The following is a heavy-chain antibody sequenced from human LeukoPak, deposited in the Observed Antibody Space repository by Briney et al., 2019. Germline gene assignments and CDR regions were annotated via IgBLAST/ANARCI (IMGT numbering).Heavy chain of an antibody. J-gene: IGHJ6*04. CDR3: ARDSMVRGWDV. Sequence: SETLSLTCTVSGGSISSGSYYWSWIRQPAGKGLEWIGRIYTSGSTNYNPSLKSRVTISVDTSKNQFSLKLSSVTAADTAVYYCARDSMVRGWDVWDKGTTVTVSS. CDR1: GGSISSGSYY. V-gene: IGHV4-61*02. CDR2: IYTSGST. D-gene: IGHD3-10*01.